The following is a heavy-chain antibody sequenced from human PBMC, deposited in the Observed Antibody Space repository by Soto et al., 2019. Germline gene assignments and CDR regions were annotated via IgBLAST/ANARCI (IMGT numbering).Heavy chain of an antibody. CDR1: GGSISSYY. J-gene: IGHJ4*02. CDR3: ARLHYYDSSGYSPMPVFDY. D-gene: IGHD3-22*01. V-gene: IGHV4-59*01. Sequence: SQTLSLTCTVSGGSISSYYWSWIRQPPGKGLEWIGYIYYSGSTNYNPSLKSRVTISVDTSKNQFSLKLSSVTAADTAVYYCARLHYYDSSGYSPMPVFDYWGQGTLVTVSS. CDR2: IYYSGST.